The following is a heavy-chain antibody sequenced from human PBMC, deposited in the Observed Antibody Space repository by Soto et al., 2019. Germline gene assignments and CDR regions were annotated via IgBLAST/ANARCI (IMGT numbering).Heavy chain of an antibody. V-gene: IGHV3-9*01. CDR2: ISWNSGSI. J-gene: IGHJ6*03. CDR1: GFTFDDYA. CDR3: ALPTHTAYCSGGSCYYYYMDV. Sequence: EVQLVESGGGLVQPGRSLRLSCAASGFTFDDYAMHWVRQAPGKGLEWVSGISWNSGSIGYADSVKGRFTISRDNAKNSLYLQMNSLRAEDTALYYCALPTHTAYCSGGSCYYYYMDVWGKGTTVTVSS. D-gene: IGHD2-15*01.